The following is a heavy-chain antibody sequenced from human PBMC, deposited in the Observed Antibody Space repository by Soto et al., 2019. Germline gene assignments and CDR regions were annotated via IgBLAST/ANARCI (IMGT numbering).Heavy chain of an antibody. CDR3: AKDRSAAGNGWFDP. CDR2: ISYDGSNK. D-gene: IGHD6-13*01. J-gene: IGHJ5*02. V-gene: IGHV3-30*18. Sequence: QVQLVESGGGVVQPGRSLRLSCAASGFTFSSCGMHWVRQAPGKGLEWVAVISYDGSNKYYADYVKGRFTISRDNSKNTLYLQMNSLRAEDTDVYYCAKDRSAAGNGWFDPRGQGTLVTVSS. CDR1: GFTFSSCG.